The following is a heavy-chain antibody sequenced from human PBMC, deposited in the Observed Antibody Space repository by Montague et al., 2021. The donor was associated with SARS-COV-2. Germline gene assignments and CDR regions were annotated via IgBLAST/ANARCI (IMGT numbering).Heavy chain of an antibody. CDR3: AREEAGDWYFDL. J-gene: IGHJ2*01. D-gene: IGHD6-19*01. V-gene: IGHV4-39*02. Sequence: TLSLTVTVSGGSISSSSYYWGWIRQPPGKGPEWIGSIYYSGTTFYNPSLRSRVTMSVDTSKNQFSLRLSSVTAADTAVFYCAREEAGDWYFDLWGRGTLVTVSS. CDR2: IYYSGTT. CDR1: GGSISSSSYY.